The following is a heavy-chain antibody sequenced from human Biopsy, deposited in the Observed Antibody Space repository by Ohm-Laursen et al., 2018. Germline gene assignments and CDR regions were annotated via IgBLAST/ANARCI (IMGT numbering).Heavy chain of an antibody. Sequence: SVKVSCKVSGCTLTELSMHWVRQVPGKGLEWMGGFAPENGKTVYAQNFQARVSLTEDTSTDTAYMELRSLRSEDTAVYYCAADINVWNVNYWGQGTQVTVSS. J-gene: IGHJ4*02. CDR2: FAPENGKT. CDR3: AADINVWNVNY. D-gene: IGHD1-1*01. V-gene: IGHV1-24*01. CDR1: GCTLTELS.